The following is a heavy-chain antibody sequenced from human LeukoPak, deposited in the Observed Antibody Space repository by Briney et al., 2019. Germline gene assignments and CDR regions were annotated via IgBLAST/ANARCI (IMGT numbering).Heavy chain of an antibody. CDR1: TGSVNSGVYY. J-gene: IGHJ4*02. D-gene: IGHD3-22*01. CDR2: IHSSGNS. Sequence: PSETLSLTCSVSTGSVNSGVYYWGWVRQPPGKGLEWIGSIHSSGNSYCNPSLKSRVTLSVDTSKNQFSLKLSSVTAADRAVYYCAKHEGSYYDKSGYTFDFCGLGTLVTVSS. CDR3: AKHEGSYYDKSGYTFDF. V-gene: IGHV4-39*01.